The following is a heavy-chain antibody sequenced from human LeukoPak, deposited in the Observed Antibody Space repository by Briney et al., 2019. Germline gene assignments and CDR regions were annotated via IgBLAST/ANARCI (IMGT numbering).Heavy chain of an antibody. CDR1: GFTFSSYA. J-gene: IGHJ4*02. CDR3: ASYSSGYYPLIDY. Sequence: GGSLRLSCAASGFTFSSYAMSWVRQAPGKGLERVSAISGSGGSTYYADSVKGRFTISRDNSKNTLYLQMNSLRAEDTAVYYCASYSSGYYPLIDYWGQGTLDTVSS. V-gene: IGHV3-23*01. CDR2: ISGSGGST. D-gene: IGHD3-22*01.